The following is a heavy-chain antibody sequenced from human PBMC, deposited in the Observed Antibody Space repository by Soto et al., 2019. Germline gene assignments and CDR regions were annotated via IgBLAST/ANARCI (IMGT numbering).Heavy chain of an antibody. J-gene: IGHJ4*02. D-gene: IGHD2-2*01. CDR1: GCIFSSYG. V-gene: IGHV3-30*18. CDR3: AKGGEYQLLRIYFDY. CDR2: ISYDGSSK. Sequence: QVQLVESGGGVVQTGRSLRLSCAASGCIFSSYGMHWVRQAPGKGLEWVAVISYDGSSKYYADSVKGRFTISRDNSQNTLHLQMNSLRAEDTAMYYCAKGGEYQLLRIYFDYWGQGTPVTVSS.